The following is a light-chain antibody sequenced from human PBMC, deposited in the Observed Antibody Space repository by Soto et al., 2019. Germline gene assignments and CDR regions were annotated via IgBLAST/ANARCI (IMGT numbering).Light chain of an antibody. CDR3: LQNQVSPRP. CDR1: QGIRYN. J-gene: IGKJ1*01. CDR2: DTF. V-gene: IGKV1-17*01. Sequence: DIQMTQSPSSLSASVGARVTITCRASQGIRYNFGWYQQRPGKAPERLIYDTFTLASGVPSRFSGSGSGTEFPLTVATPQPEDVATYFWLQNQVSPRPCDQGPRV.